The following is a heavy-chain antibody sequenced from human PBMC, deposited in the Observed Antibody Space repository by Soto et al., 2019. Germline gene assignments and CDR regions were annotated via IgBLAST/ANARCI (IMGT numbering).Heavy chain of an antibody. Sequence: ASVKVSCKASGYTFTNFGISWVRQAPGQGLEWMGWISAYNGNTNYAQKFQGRVTITADESTSTAYMELSSLRSEDTAVYYCASPTKPLYYCYGMDVWGQGNTVTVSS. V-gene: IGHV1-18*01. CDR3: ASPTKPLYYCYGMDV. J-gene: IGHJ6*02. CDR1: GYTFTNFG. CDR2: ISAYNGNT. D-gene: IGHD1-1*01.